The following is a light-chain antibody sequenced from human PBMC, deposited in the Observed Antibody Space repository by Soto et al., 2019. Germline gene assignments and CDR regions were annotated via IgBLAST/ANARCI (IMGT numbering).Light chain of an antibody. V-gene: IGKV3-15*01. Sequence: IEMTQSPATLSVSPGERATLSCRASQSVSSNLVWYQQKPGQAPRLLIYGAPTRVTGIPARFSGSGSGTEFTLTISSLQSEDFAVYYCQQYHNWWTFGQGTKVDI. CDR1: QSVSSN. CDR2: GAP. CDR3: QQYHNWWT. J-gene: IGKJ1*01.